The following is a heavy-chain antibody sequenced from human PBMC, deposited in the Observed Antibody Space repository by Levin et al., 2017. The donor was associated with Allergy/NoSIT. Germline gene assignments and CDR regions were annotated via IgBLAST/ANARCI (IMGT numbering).Heavy chain of an antibody. V-gene: IGHV1-18*01. Sequence: GESLKISCKNSGYTFTNYGINWVRQAPGQGLEWVGWISAETGATDSAQTFQDRVTFTTDATTSTAYLELTSLRPGDTAVYYCVRQSWGIYGRHFDFWGQGTLVTVSS. CDR3: VRQSWGIYGRHFDF. CDR1: GYTFTNYG. D-gene: IGHD3-16*01. CDR2: ISAETGAT. J-gene: IGHJ4*02.